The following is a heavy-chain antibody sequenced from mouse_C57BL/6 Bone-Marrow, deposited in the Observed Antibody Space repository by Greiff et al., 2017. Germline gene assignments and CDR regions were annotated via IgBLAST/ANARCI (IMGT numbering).Heavy chain of an antibody. D-gene: IGHD4-1*01. CDR1: GYAFTNYL. CDR2: INPGSGGT. Sequence: VQLQQSGAELVRPGTSVKVSCKASGYAFTNYLIEWVKQRPGQGLEWIGVINPGSGGTNYNEKFKGKATLTADKSSSTAYMQLSSLTSEDSAVYFCARSKNCDSWFAYWGQETLVTVSA. CDR3: ARSKNCDSWFAY. J-gene: IGHJ3*01. V-gene: IGHV1-54*01.